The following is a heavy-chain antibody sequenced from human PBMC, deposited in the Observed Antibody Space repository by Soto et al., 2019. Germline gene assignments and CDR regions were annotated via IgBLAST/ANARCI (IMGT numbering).Heavy chain of an antibody. Sequence: QVQLVQSGAEVRQPASSVKVSCKTSGATFSSYAITWVRQVPGQGLEWMGGIVPTVDTSTYAQKFQGRVTITADKFTNTVYMELSSLRSDDTAVYYCVRVVAIPGYPDNWGQGTLVTVSS. J-gene: IGHJ4*02. D-gene: IGHD5-12*01. CDR3: VRVVAIPGYPDN. V-gene: IGHV1-69*14. CDR2: IVPTVDTS. CDR1: GATFSSYA.